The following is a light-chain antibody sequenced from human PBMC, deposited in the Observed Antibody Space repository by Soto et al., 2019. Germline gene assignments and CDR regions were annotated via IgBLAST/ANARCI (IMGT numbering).Light chain of an antibody. CDR1: QDVSDV. CDR2: DAS. Sequence: DIQLTQSPSALSASVGDRATISCQASQDVSDVLIWYQQQPGKAPKVLIYDASKLQTGVPSRFSGRGSGKDFTFTISRLQPDDSGTYYCQQFYDLPITFGQGTRLEIK. V-gene: IGKV1-33*01. CDR3: QQFYDLPIT. J-gene: IGKJ5*01.